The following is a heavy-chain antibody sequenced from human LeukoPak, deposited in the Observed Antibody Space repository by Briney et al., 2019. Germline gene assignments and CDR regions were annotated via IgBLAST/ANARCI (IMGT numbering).Heavy chain of an antibody. CDR1: GFTFSSYG. CDR3: AKDLSAYCGGDCSINLDY. V-gene: IGHV3-30*18. D-gene: IGHD2-21*02. CDR2: ISYDGSNK. Sequence: GGSLRLSCAASGFTFSSYGMHWVRQAPGKGLEWVAVISYDGSNKYYADSVKGRFTISRDNSKNTLYLQMNSLRAEDTAVYYRAKDLSAYCGGDCSINLDYWGQGTLVTVSS. J-gene: IGHJ4*02.